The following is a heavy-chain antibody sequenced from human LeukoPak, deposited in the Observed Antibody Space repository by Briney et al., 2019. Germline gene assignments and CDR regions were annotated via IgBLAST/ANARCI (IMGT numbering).Heavy chain of an antibody. D-gene: IGHD3-10*01. Sequence: PGGSLRLSCAASGFTFSSYAMHWVRQAPGKGLEWVAVISYDGSNKYYADSVKGRFTISRDNAKNSLYLQMNSLRAEDTAVYYCAREGHGSGENDYWGQGTLVTVSS. V-gene: IGHV3-30-3*01. J-gene: IGHJ4*02. CDR1: GFTFSSYA. CDR3: AREGHGSGENDY. CDR2: ISYDGSNK.